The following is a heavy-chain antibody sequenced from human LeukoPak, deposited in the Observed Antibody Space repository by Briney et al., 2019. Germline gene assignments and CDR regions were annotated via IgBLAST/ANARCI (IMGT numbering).Heavy chain of an antibody. CDR1: GGSVSSGSYY. CDR2: IYYSGST. J-gene: IGHJ5*02. D-gene: IGHD1-1*01. Sequence: SETLSLTCTVSGGSVSSGSYYWSWIRQPPGKGLKWIGYIYYSGSTNYIPSLKSRVTISVDTSKNQFSLKLSSVTAADTAVYYCASRTTGTTKWFDPWGQGTLVTVSS. V-gene: IGHV4-61*01. CDR3: ASRTTGTTKWFDP.